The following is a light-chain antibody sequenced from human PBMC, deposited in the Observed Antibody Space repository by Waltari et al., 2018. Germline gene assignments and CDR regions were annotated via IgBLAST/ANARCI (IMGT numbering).Light chain of an antibody. CDR3: CSYAGSSTPR. CDR1: SRDVGSYNL. Sequence: QSALTQPASVSGSPGQSITISCTGTSRDVGSYNLVPWYQQHPGKAPKLMVYEGSKRPSGVSNRFSGSKSGNTASLTISGLQAEDEADYYCCSYAGSSTPRVGGGTKLTVL. J-gene: IGLJ2*01. CDR2: EGS. V-gene: IGLV2-23*01.